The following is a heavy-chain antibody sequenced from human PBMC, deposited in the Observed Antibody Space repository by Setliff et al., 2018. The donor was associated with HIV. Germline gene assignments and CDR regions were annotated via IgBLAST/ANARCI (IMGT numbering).Heavy chain of an antibody. V-gene: IGHV4-34*01. Sequence: SETLSLTCAVFGGSFTDIGGSFTDYYWIWIRQPPGKGLEWIGEINHSGSTHYNPSLKSRFTISVDTSKNQFSLKLTSVTAADTAIYYCARAVNFDYWGQGTQVTVSS. J-gene: IGHJ4*02. CDR2: INHSGST. CDR1: GGSFTDIGGSFTDYY. CDR3: ARAVNFDY. D-gene: IGHD6-19*01.